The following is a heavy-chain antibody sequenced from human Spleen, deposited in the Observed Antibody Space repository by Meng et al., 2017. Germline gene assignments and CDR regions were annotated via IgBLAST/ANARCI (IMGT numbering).Heavy chain of an antibody. V-gene: IGHV3-30*04. J-gene: IGHJ4*02. CDR2: ISYDGSNK. CDR3: AREGADYYGSGSYSLITYYFDY. D-gene: IGHD3-10*01. Sequence: GESLKISCAASGFTFSSYAMHWVRQAPGKGLEWVAVISYDGSNKYYADSVKGRFTISRDNSKNTLYLQMNSLRAEDTAVYYCAREGADYYGSGSYSLITYYFDYWGQGTLVTVSS. CDR1: GFTFSSYA.